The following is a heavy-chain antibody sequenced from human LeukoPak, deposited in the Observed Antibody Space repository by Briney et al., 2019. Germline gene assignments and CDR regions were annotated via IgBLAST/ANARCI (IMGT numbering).Heavy chain of an antibody. V-gene: IGHV3-30-3*01. CDR2: ISYDGSNK. CDR1: GFTFISYA. D-gene: IGHD3-16*01. Sequence: SCKASGFTFISYAMHWVRQAPGKGLEWVAVISYDGSNKYYADSEKGRFTISRDNSKNTLYLQMNSLRAEDTAVYYCARDSDDYVWGSPFDYWGQGTLVTVSS. CDR3: ARDSDDYVWGSPFDY. J-gene: IGHJ4*02.